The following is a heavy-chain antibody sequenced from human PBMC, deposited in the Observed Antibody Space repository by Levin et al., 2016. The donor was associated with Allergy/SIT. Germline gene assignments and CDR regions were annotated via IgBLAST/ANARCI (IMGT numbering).Heavy chain of an antibody. J-gene: IGHJ6*02. D-gene: IGHD3-9*01. Sequence: VRQAPGKGLEWVSSISSSSSYIYYADSVKGRFTISRDNAENSLYLQMNSLRAEDTAVYYCARDQSRYFGMRCVWGQGTTVTVSS. CDR2: ISSSSSYI. CDR3: ARDQSRYFGMRCV. V-gene: IGHV3-21*01.